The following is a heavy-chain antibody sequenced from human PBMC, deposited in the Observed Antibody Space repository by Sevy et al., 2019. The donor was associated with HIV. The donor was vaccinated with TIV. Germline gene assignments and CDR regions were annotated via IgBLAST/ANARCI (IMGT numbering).Heavy chain of an antibody. V-gene: IGHV3-48*03. CDR1: GFSVSSYE. CDR3: TRDLPPSATIVPHFDY. D-gene: IGHD2-21*01. Sequence: GGSLRLSCAASGFSVSSYEMNWVRQAPGKGLEWVSSITSSGSNLYYSDSVKGRFTISRDNAKNSLYLQMNSLRAEDTALYYCTRDLPPSATIVPHFDYWGQGTLVTVSS. J-gene: IGHJ4*02. CDR2: ITSSGSNL.